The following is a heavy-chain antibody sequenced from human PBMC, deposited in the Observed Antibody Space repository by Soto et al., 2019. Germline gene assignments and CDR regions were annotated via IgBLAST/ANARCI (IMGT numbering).Heavy chain of an antibody. J-gene: IGHJ4*02. V-gene: IGHV4-34*01. D-gene: IGHD3-10*01. CDR1: GGSFSGYY. Sequence: SETLSLTCAVYGGSFSGYYWSWIRQPPGKGLEWIGEINHSGSTNYNPSLKSRVTISVDTSKNQFSLKLSSVTAADTAVYYCARGYGSGSYYIPFNYWGQGTLVTVSS. CDR2: INHSGST. CDR3: ARGYGSGSYYIPFNY.